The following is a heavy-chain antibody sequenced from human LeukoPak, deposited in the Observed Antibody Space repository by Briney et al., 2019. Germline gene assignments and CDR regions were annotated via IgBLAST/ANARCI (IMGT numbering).Heavy chain of an antibody. CDR2: ISYDGSNK. Sequence: PGGSLRLSCAASGFTFSSYAMHWVRHAQGTGLELVAVISYDGSNKYYADFVKGRFTISRDNSNITLYLQMNSLIAEDTAVYYCARVKGRGYYDILTGYYAFDIWGQGTMVTVSS. J-gene: IGHJ3*02. CDR1: GFTFSSYA. CDR3: ARVKGRGYYDILTGYYAFDI. D-gene: IGHD3-9*01. V-gene: IGHV3-30-3*01.